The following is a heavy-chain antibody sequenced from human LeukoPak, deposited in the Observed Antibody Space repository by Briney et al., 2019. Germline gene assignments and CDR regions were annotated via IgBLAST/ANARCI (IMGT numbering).Heavy chain of an antibody. CDR3: ARDKGSYYRTDDAFDI. V-gene: IGHV1-18*01. Sequence: GASVKVSCKASGYTFTSYGISWVRQAPGQGLEWMGWISAYNGTTNYAQKLQGRVTMTTDTSTSTAYMELRSLRSDDTAVYYCARDKGSYYRTDDAFDIWGQGTMVTVSS. D-gene: IGHD1-26*01. CDR1: GYTFTSYG. CDR2: ISAYNGTT. J-gene: IGHJ3*02.